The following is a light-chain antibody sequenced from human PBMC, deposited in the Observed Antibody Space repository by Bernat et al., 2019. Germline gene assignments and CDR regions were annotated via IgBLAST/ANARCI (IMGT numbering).Light chain of an antibody. CDR1: QVIGTY. V-gene: IGKV1-9*01. CDR3: QQHNSYPIT. J-gene: IGKJ5*01. CDR2: GAS. Sequence: DIQLTQSPPFLSASVGDRVTITCRASQVIGTYLAWYQQKPGKAPNLLIYGASTVQTGVPSRFSGSGSGTEFTLTISSLRPEDFATYHCQQHNSYPITFGQGTRLEIK.